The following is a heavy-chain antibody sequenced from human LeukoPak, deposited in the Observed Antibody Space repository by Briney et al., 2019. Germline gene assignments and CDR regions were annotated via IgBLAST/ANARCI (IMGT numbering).Heavy chain of an antibody. Sequence: GASVKVSCKASGFTFTSSAVQWVRQARGQRLEWIGWIVVGSGNTNYAQKFQERVTITRDTSASTAYMELSSLRSEDTAVYYCARESSGWTFDYWGQGTLVTVSS. CDR1: GFTFTSSA. J-gene: IGHJ4*02. CDR2: IVVGSGNT. CDR3: ARESSGWTFDY. D-gene: IGHD6-19*01. V-gene: IGHV1-58*01.